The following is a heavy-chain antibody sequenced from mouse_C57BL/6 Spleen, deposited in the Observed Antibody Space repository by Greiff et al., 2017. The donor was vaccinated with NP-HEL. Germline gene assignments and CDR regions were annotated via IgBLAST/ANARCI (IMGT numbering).Heavy chain of an antibody. CDR1: GFTFSSYA. J-gene: IGHJ1*03. D-gene: IGHD2-3*01. CDR3: TRVGDGYYRWYFDV. Sequence: EVQGVESGEGLVKPGGSLKLSCAASGFTFSSYAMSWVRQTPEKRLEWVAYISSGGDYIYYADTVKGRFTISRDNARNTLYLQMSSLKSEDTAMYYCTRVGDGYYRWYFDVWGTGTTVTVSS. V-gene: IGHV5-9-1*02. CDR2: ISSGGDYI.